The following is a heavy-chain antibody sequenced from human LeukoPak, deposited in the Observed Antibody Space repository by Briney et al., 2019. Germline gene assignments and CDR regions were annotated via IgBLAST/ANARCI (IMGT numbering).Heavy chain of an antibody. V-gene: IGHV5-51*01. CDR3: ARPRRCSAGSCSFDY. Sequence: GESLKISCKGSGYSFSSYWIGWVRQMPGKGLEWMGIIYPGDSDTRYSPSFQGQVTISADKSISTAYLQWSSLKASDTAMYYCARPRRCSAGSCSFDYWGQGTLVTVSS. CDR2: IYPGDSDT. D-gene: IGHD2-15*01. CDR1: GYSFSSYW. J-gene: IGHJ4*02.